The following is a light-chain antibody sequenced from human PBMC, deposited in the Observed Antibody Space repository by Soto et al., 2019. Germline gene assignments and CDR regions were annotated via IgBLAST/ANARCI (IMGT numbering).Light chain of an antibody. CDR3: HQYNTWPLT. J-gene: IGKJ4*01. V-gene: IGKV3-15*01. CDR1: QSVSSD. Sequence: EMVMTQCPATLSVSPGERATLSCRASQSVSSDLAWYHQKPGQAPRLLISDASTRATSIPARFNGSGSGTEFTLAISSLQSEDFAIYYCHQYNTWPLTFGGGTKVDIK. CDR2: DAS.